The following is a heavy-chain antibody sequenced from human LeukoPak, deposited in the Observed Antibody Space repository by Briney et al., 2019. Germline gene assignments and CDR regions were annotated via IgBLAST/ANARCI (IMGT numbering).Heavy chain of an antibody. CDR3: ARESGSYYGY. CDR1: GGSISSYY. D-gene: IGHD1-26*01. Sequence: PSETPSLTCTVSGGSISSYYWSWIRQPPGKGLEWIGYIYYSGSTNYNPSLKSRVTISVDTSKNQFSLKLSSVTAADTAVYYCARESGSYYGYWGQGTLVTVSS. CDR2: IYYSGST. V-gene: IGHV4-59*01. J-gene: IGHJ4*02.